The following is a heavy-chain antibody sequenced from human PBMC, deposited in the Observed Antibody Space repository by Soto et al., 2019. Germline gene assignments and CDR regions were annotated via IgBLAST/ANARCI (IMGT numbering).Heavy chain of an antibody. Sequence: ASVKVSCKASGYTFTSYYMHWVRQAPGQGLEWMGIINPSGGSTSYAQKFQGRVTMTRDTSTSTVYMELSSLRSEDTAVYYCAREGSSSSGGAGHYYYYYRMDVWGQGTTVTVSS. J-gene: IGHJ6*02. CDR2: INPSGGST. V-gene: IGHV1-46*01. CDR3: AREGSSSSGGAGHYYYYYRMDV. CDR1: GYTFTSYY. D-gene: IGHD6-13*01.